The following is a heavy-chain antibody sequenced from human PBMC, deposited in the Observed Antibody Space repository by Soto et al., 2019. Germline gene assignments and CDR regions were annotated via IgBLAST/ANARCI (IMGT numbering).Heavy chain of an antibody. J-gene: IGHJ3*02. CDR1: GNIFNTYG. Sequence: AASVKVSCKASGNIFNTYGISWVRQAPGQGLEWMGWISADNVNTNYAQKFQDRVTMTTDTSTSTAYMELRSLRSDDTAVYYCGRLRWGSAWHPGLLAIWGQGTMVTVSS. D-gene: IGHD6-19*01. V-gene: IGHV1-18*01. CDR3: GRLRWGSAWHPGLLAI. CDR2: ISADNVNT.